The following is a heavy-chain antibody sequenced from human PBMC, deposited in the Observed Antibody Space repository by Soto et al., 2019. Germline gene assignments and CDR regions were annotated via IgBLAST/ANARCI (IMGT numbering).Heavy chain of an antibody. CDR1: GFTFDDYA. Sequence: EVQLVESGGGLVQPGRSLRLSCAASGFTFDDYAMHWARLAPGKGLEWVSGISWNSGSIGYADSVKGRFTISRDNAKNSLYMQMNSLRAEDTALYYCAKDRGLVLSFYFDYWGQGTLVTVSS. CDR2: ISWNSGSI. J-gene: IGHJ4*02. D-gene: IGHD6-19*01. CDR3: AKDRGLVLSFYFDY. V-gene: IGHV3-9*01.